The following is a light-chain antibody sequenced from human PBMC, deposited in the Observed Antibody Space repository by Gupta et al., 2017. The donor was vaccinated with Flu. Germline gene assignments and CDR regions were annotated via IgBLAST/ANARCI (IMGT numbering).Light chain of an antibody. V-gene: IGKV1-39*01. CDR3: QQSYSTPFT. Sequence: DIQLTQSPSSLSASVGDRVIITCRASQRISGYLNWYQLKPGKAPQLLIYAASSLQSGVPSRFRGSASGTDFTLTISSLQPEDFATYYCQQSYSTPFTFGPGTTVDIK. CDR1: QRISGY. CDR2: AAS. J-gene: IGKJ3*01.